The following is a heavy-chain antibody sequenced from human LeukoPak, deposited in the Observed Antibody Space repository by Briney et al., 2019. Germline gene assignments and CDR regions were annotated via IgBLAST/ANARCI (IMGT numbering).Heavy chain of an antibody. CDR3: ARVRDYGDYAANWFDP. V-gene: IGHV4-59*01. Sequence: SETLSLTCTVSGGSISSYYWSWIRQPPGKGLEWIGYICYSGSTNYNPSLKSRVTISVDTSKNQFSLKLSSVTAADTAVYYCARVRDYGDYAANWFDPWGQGTLVTVSS. CDR2: ICYSGST. CDR1: GGSISSYY. J-gene: IGHJ5*02. D-gene: IGHD4-17*01.